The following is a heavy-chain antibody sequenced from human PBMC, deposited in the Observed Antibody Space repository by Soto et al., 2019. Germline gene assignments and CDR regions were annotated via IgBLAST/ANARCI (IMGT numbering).Heavy chain of an antibody. CDR3: ARDVEATYTQGFLSKVRKPFDY. J-gene: IGHJ4*02. CDR1: GITFSSYW. Sequence: GGSLRLSCAASGITFSSYWMHWVRQAPGKGLVWVSRINSDGSSTSYADSVKGRFTISRDNAKNTLYLQMNSLRVEDTAVYYCARDVEATYTQGFLSKVRKPFDYWGQGTLVTVS. V-gene: IGHV3-74*01. D-gene: IGHD5-12*01. CDR2: INSDGSST.